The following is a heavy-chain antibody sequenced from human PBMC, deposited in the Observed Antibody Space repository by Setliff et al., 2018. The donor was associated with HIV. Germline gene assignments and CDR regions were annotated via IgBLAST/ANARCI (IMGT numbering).Heavy chain of an antibody. V-gene: IGHV1-8*02. J-gene: IGHJ4*02. Sequence: ASVKVSCKASGYTFSIYDINWVRQATGQGPQWMGWMSPKSGNTGYARKFQGRVSMTRNTSISTAYMELSSLISEDTAVYYCARGRDGYKPEPFDSWGQGTLVTVSS. CDR1: GYTFSIYD. CDR3: ARGRDGYKPEPFDS. D-gene: IGHD5-12*01. CDR2: MSPKSGNT.